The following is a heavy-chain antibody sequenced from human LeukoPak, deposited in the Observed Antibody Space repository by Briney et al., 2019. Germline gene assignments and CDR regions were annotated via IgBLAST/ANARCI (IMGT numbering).Heavy chain of an antibody. CDR3: AKDGGILWFGELLQGDY. CDR2: TSGSGGST. J-gene: IGHJ4*01. D-gene: IGHD3-10*01. CDR1: GFTFSSYA. Sequence: PGGSLRLSCAASGFTFSSYAMSWVRQAPGKGLEWVSATSGSGGSTYYADSVKGRFTISRDNSKNTLYLQMNSLRAEDTAVYYCAKDGGILWFGELLQGDYWGQGTLVTVSS. V-gene: IGHV3-23*01.